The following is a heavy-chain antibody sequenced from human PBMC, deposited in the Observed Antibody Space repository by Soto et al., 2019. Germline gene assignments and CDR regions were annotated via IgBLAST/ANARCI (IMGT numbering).Heavy chain of an antibody. CDR1: GVPITTGGYY. CDR3: ARAGSSMGYYSYCGFDV. V-gene: IGHV4-31*01. J-gene: IGHJ6*02. D-gene: IGHD6-19*01. Sequence: PSETLSLTGNVSGVPITTGGYYWSWIRQHPGKGLEWMGYIYHTGRTYYNPSLKSQSTISIDTSKNQFSLTLSSVTGADTAMYYCARAGSSMGYYSYCGFDVWGQGTSVTVSS. CDR2: IYHTGRT.